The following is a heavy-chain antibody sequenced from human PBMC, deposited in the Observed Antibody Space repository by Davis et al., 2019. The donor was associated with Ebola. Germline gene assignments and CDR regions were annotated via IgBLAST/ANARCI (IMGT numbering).Heavy chain of an antibody. CDR1: GASITNGDYY. J-gene: IGHJ4*02. D-gene: IGHD2-21*01. CDR3: ARLWISYAYFDY. Sequence: PSETLSLTCTVSGASITNGDYYWIWIRQSPGKGLEWIGHIYYTGSTHYNPSLKSRLTISLDRSKNQFSLKLTSVTAADTAVYYCARLWISYAYFDYWGQGTLVPVSS. V-gene: IGHV4-30-4*08. CDR2: IYYTGST.